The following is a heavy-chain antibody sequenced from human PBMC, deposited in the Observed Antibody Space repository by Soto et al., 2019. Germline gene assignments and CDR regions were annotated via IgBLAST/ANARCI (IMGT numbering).Heavy chain of an antibody. D-gene: IGHD6-19*01. CDR3: ARESQWVIDY. Sequence: QVQLVQSGAEVKKPGASVKVSCKASGYTFTRYDINWVRQATGQGLEWMGWMHPNSGNTGYAQKFQVRVTMTRNTSISKDYMELSNLRSEDTAVYYCARESQWVIDYWGQGTLVTVSS. V-gene: IGHV1-8*01. CDR2: MHPNSGNT. CDR1: GYTFTRYD. J-gene: IGHJ4*02.